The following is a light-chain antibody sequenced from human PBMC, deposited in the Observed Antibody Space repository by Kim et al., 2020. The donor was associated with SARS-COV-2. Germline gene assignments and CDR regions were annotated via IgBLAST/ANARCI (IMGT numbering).Light chain of an antibody. J-gene: IGLJ2*01. V-gene: IGLV3-1*01. CDR3: QAWDSSPVV. CDR1: KLGVKY. CDR2: QDT. Sequence: GSRVQTASIPCSGKKLGVKYASCYQQKPGQSPVLVIYQDTKRPSGIPERFSGSSSGNTVTLTISGTQAMDEADYYCQAWDSSPVVFGGGTQLTVL.